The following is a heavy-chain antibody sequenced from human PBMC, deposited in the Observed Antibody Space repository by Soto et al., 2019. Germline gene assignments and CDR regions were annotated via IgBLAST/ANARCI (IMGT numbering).Heavy chain of an antibody. CDR2: ISSSSSYI. CDR3: AREMGLDIVVVVAATLDY. Sequence: GGSLRLSCAASGFTFSSYSMNWVRQAPGKGLEWVSSISSSSSYIYYADSVKGRFTISRDNAKNSLYLQMNSLRAEDTAVYYCAREMGLDIVVVVAATLDYWGQGTLVTVSS. D-gene: IGHD2-15*01. J-gene: IGHJ4*02. V-gene: IGHV3-21*01. CDR1: GFTFSSYS.